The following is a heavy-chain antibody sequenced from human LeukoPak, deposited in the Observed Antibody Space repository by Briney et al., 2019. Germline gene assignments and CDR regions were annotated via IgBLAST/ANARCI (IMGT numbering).Heavy chain of an antibody. CDR2: IYYSGST. Sequence: PSETLSLTCTVSGGSISSSSYYWGWIRQPPGKGLEWIGSIYYSGSTYYNPSLKSRVTISVDTSKNQFSLKLSSVTAADTAVYYCAKDKYSPVRSMSEAAYYFDFWGPGTLVTVSS. CDR3: AKDKYSPVRSMSEAAYYFDF. CDR1: GGSISSSSYY. D-gene: IGHD6-13*01. J-gene: IGHJ4*02. V-gene: IGHV4-39*07.